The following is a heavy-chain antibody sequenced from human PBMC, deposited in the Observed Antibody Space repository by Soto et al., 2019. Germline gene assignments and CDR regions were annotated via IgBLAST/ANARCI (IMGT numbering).Heavy chain of an antibody. Sequence: PVGSLRLSCAASGFTFSSYGMHWVRQAPGKGLEWVAVISYDGSNKYYADSVKGRFTISRDNSKNTLYLQMNSLRAEDTAVYYCAKDRGSNFYYYYGMDVWGQGTTVTVSS. J-gene: IGHJ6*02. CDR3: AKDRGSNFYYYYGMDV. CDR2: ISYDGSNK. D-gene: IGHD6-13*01. CDR1: GFTFSSYG. V-gene: IGHV3-30*18.